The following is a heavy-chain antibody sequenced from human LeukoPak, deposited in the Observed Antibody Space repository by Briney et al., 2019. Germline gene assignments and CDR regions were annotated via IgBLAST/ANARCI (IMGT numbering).Heavy chain of an antibody. Sequence: PSETLSLTCTVSAGSISGFYWTWIRQPPGKGLEWIGYIYYSGTTNYNPSLKSRVTISVDTSKNQFSLKLSSVTAAVTAMYYCARRTDRCGGDCYASFDFWGQGALLTVSS. V-gene: IGHV4-59*08. D-gene: IGHD2-21*02. J-gene: IGHJ4*02. CDR2: IYYSGTT. CDR1: AGSISGFY. CDR3: ARRTDRCGGDCYASFDF.